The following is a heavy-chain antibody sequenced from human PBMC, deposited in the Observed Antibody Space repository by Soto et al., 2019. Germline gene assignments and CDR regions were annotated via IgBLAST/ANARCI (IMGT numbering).Heavy chain of an antibody. CDR3: ATLPASGYDYDY. V-gene: IGHV3-30*03. J-gene: IGHJ4*02. CDR2: ISYDGSNK. D-gene: IGHD5-12*01. CDR1: GFTFSSYG. Sequence: GGSLRLSCAASGFTFSSYGMHWVRQAPGKGLEWVAVISYDGSNKYYADSVKGRFTISRDNSKNTLYLQMNSLRSEDTAVYYCATLPASGYDYDYWGQGTLVTVSS.